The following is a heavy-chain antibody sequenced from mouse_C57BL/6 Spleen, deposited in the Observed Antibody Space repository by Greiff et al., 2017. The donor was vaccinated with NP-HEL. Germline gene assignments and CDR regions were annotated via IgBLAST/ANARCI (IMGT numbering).Heavy chain of an antibody. CDR3: ASSSTSWFAY. Sequence: EVKLLQSGPELVKPGASVKISCKASGYSFTGYYMNWVKQSPEKRLEWIGEINPSTGGTTYNQKVKAKATLTVDKSSSTAYMQLKSLTSEDSAVYYCASSSTSWFAYWGQGTLVTVSS. J-gene: IGHJ3*01. CDR2: INPSTGGT. D-gene: IGHD5-1*01. CDR1: GYSFTGYY. V-gene: IGHV1-42*01.